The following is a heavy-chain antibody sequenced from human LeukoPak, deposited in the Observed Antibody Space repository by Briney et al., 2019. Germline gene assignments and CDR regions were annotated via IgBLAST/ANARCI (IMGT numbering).Heavy chain of an antibody. CDR3: AKEPHYYDSSGYY. J-gene: IGHJ4*02. V-gene: IGHV3-43*02. CDR1: GFTFDDYG. D-gene: IGHD3-22*01. Sequence: GGSLRLSCASSGFTFDDYGMSWVRQAPGKGLEWVSLISGDGDITYYTDSVKGRFTISRDNRKNSLYLQMSSLRTEDTALYYCAKEPHYYDSSGYYWGQGTLVTVSS. CDR2: ISGDGDIT.